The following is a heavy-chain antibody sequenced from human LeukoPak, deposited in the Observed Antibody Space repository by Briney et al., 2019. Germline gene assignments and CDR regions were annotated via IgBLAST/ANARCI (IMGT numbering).Heavy chain of an antibody. Sequence: GGSLRLSCAASGFTFSSYSMNWVRQAPGKGLEWVSSISSSSSYIYYADSVKGRFTISRDNAKNSLYLQMSSLRAEDTAVYYCARERSGSYYNAFDIWGQGTMVTVSS. D-gene: IGHD3-10*01. J-gene: IGHJ3*02. CDR1: GFTFSSYS. CDR3: ARERSGSYYNAFDI. CDR2: ISSSSSYI. V-gene: IGHV3-21*01.